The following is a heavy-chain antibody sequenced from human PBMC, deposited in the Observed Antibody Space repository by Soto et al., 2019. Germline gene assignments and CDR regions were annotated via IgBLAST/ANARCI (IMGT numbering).Heavy chain of an antibody. CDR3: AKSQEIGTHFFDS. Sequence: GGSLRLSCEASGFTFSGFDMHWVRQPTGKGLEWVSSIGTAGDTYYAVSVKGRFTISRDNAKNSLSLQMNSLRAGDMAVYFCAKSQEIGTHFFDSWGQGTQVTVSS. V-gene: IGHV3-13*01. CDR1: GFTFSGFD. J-gene: IGHJ4*02. D-gene: IGHD6-13*01. CDR2: IGTAGDT.